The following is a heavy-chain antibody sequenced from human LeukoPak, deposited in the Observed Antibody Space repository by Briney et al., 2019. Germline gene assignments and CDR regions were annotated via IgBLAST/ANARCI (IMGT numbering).Heavy chain of an antibody. V-gene: IGHV3-23*01. Sequence: GGSLTLSCAASGLTFRSYPMSWVRQAPGKGLEWVSVISGSGVTTYYADSVNGRITISRDNSKNTLYLQMNSLRAEDTAVYYCAKGSVVPAGNWFVPWGQGPRDTVSS. CDR2: ISGSGVTT. CDR3: AKGSVVPAGNWFVP. J-gene: IGHJ5*02. D-gene: IGHD2-2*01. CDR1: GLTFRSYP.